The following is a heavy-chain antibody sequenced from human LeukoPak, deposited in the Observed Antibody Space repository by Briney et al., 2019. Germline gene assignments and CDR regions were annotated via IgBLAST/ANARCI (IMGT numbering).Heavy chain of an antibody. J-gene: IGHJ4*02. CDR3: AKDLIVGALDY. CDR1: GFTFSSYA. Sequence: GGSLRLSCAASGFTFSSYAMSWVRQAPGKGLEWVSTISGSSGNTYYADSVKGRFTISRDNSKNMLFLQMNSLRAEDTAVYYCAKDLIVGALDYWGQGTLVTVSS. CDR2: ISGSSGNT. D-gene: IGHD1-26*01. V-gene: IGHV3-23*01.